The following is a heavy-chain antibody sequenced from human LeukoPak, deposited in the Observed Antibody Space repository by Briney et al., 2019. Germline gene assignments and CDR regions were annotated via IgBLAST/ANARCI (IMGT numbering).Heavy chain of an antibody. V-gene: IGHV3-33*01. CDR2: IWNDGSQK. J-gene: IGHJ4*02. Sequence: PGGSLRLSCAASGITFSNYAMYWVRQAPGEGLEWVAIIWNDGSQKYYAESVKGRFTVSRDNSKNTLYLQMDSLRADDTAVYFCAMYTGYDWELNYWGQGTLVTVSS. D-gene: IGHD5-12*01. CDR3: AMYTGYDWELNY. CDR1: GITFSNYA.